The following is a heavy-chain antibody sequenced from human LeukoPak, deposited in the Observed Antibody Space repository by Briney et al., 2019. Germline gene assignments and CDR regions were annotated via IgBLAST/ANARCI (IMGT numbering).Heavy chain of an antibody. CDR3: AIGGRFGLLDY. V-gene: IGHV3-7*01. D-gene: IGHD3-10*01. CDR2: IKQDGSEK. CDR1: GFTFSSYW. Sequence: GGSLRLSCAASGFTFSSYWMSWVRQAPGKGLEWVANIKQDGSEKYYVDSVKGRFTISRDNAKNSLYLHMNSLRAEDTAVYYCAIGGRFGLLDYWGQGTLVTVSS. J-gene: IGHJ4*02.